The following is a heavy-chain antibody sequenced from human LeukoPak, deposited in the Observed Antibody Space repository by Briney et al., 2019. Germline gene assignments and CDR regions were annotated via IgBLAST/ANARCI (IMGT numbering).Heavy chain of an antibody. J-gene: IGHJ4*02. V-gene: IGHV3-7*03. CDR1: GFTFSSYW. Sequence: GGSLRLSCAASGFTFSSYWMTWVRQAPGKGLEWVANIKQDGSKKNYVNSVKGRFTISRDNAKNSLYLQMNSLRAEDTAVYYCARDYAGVVVVAATEVDSGYWGQGTLVTVSS. CDR3: ARDYAGVVVVAATEVDSGY. D-gene: IGHD2-15*01. CDR2: IKQDGSKK.